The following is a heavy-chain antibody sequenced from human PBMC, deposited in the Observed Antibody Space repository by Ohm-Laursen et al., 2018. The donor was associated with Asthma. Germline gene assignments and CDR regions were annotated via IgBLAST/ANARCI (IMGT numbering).Heavy chain of an antibody. D-gene: IGHD1-14*01. CDR2: ITSERSGGTR. Sequence: GSLGLSCAASGFAFSNIWMTWVRQSPGKGLEWVGRITSERSGGTRAYAAPVKDRFTISRDDSKTTLYLQMNSLETEDTAVYFCATYNQYNAFDLWGQGTMVTVSS. J-gene: IGHJ3*01. CDR1: GFAFSNIW. V-gene: IGHV3-15*01. CDR3: ATYNQYNAFDL.